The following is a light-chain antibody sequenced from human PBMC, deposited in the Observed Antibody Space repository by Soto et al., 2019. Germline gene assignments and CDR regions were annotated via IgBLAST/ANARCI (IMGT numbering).Light chain of an antibody. CDR1: QGISNL. CDR3: QQYNNHSPWT. Sequence: DIQMTQSPSTLSASVGDRVTITCRASQGISNLLAWYQQKPGEAPKLLIIDVSILENGVPSRFSGSGSATEFTLTISSLQPEDSATYYCQQYNNHSPWTFGQGTRVEI. J-gene: IGKJ1*01. CDR2: DVS. V-gene: IGKV1-5*01.